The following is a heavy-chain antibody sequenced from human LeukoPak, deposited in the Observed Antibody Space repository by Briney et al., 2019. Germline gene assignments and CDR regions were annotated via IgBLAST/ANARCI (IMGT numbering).Heavy chain of an antibody. V-gene: IGHV4-34*01. J-gene: IGHJ4*02. CDR2: INHSGST. Sequence: PSETLSLTCAVYGGSFSGYYWSWIRQSPGKGLEWIGEINHSGSTNYNPSLKSRVTISVDTSKNQFSLKLSSVTAADTAVYYCARLSWYYGSGSYYSPFDYWGQGTLVTVSS. CDR3: ARLSWYYGSGSYYSPFDY. CDR1: GGSFSGYY. D-gene: IGHD3-10*01.